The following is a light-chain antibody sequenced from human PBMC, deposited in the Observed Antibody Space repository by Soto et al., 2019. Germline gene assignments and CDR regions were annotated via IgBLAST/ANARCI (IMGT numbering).Light chain of an antibody. CDR1: QSVRTN. J-gene: IGKJ1*01. V-gene: IGKV3-20*01. CDR3: QQYGSSGT. Sequence: EVMMTQFPDTVSVTAGETVTLSCGASQSVRTNLAWYQQRPGQAPRLLIYGASNRATGIPDRFSGIGSGTDFTLTISRLEPEDFAVYYCQQYGSSGTFGQGTKVDIK. CDR2: GAS.